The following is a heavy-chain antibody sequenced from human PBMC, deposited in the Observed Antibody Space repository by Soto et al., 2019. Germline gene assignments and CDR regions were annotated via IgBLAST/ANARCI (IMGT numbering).Heavy chain of an antibody. CDR1: GGTFSSYA. Sequence: SVKVSCKASGGTFSSYAISWVRQAPGQGLEWMGGIIPIFGTANYAQKFQGRVTITADESTSTAYMELSSLRSEDTAVYYCARDSSGSYGYYYYGMDVWGQGTTVTSP. CDR2: IIPIFGTA. V-gene: IGHV1-69*13. J-gene: IGHJ6*02. D-gene: IGHD1-26*01. CDR3: ARDSSGSYGYYYYGMDV.